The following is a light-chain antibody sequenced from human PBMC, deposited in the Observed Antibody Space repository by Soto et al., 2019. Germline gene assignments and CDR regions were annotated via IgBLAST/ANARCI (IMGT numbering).Light chain of an antibody. J-gene: IGKJ4*01. CDR3: QQYYTTALT. V-gene: IGKV4-1*01. CDR2: WAS. CDR1: QSVLYSSNNKNY. Sequence: DIVLTQSPDSLAVSLGERATINCKSSQSVLYSSNNKNYLAWYQQKPGQPPKLLIYWASTRESGVPDRFSGSGSGTDFTLTIISLQAEDVPVYYCQQYYTTALTFGGGTKVAVK.